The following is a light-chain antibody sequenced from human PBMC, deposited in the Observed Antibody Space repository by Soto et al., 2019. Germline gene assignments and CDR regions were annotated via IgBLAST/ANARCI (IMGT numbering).Light chain of an antibody. V-gene: IGKV3-20*01. Sequence: EIVLTQSPGTLSLSPGERATLSCRASQSVSSSYLAWYQQKPGQAPRLLIYGASSRATGIPDRFSGSGSGTGFTLTISRLEPEDFAVYYCQQYGSSPFITFGQGTRLEIK. J-gene: IGKJ5*01. CDR1: QSVSSSY. CDR3: QQYGSSPFIT. CDR2: GAS.